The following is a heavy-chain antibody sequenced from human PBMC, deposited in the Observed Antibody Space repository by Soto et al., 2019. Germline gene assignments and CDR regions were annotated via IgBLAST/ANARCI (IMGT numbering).Heavy chain of an antibody. V-gene: IGHV1-69*13. D-gene: IGHD6-19*01. J-gene: IGHJ4*02. CDR3: ARGSHSPGIAVAGYYY. Sequence: ASVKVSCKASGVPFSSYSLSWVRQAPGQGLEWMGGIIPMFGTANYAQKFQGRVTITADESTSTAYMELSRLTSEDTAMYYCARGSHSPGIAVAGYYYWGQGTLVTVSS. CDR1: GVPFSSYS. CDR2: IIPMFGTA.